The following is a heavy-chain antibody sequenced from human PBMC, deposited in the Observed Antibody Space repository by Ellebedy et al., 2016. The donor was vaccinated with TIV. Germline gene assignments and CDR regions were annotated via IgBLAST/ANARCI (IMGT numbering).Heavy chain of an antibody. V-gene: IGHV2-70*01. CDR2: IDGEDDK. CDR1: GFSLTSGTMC. D-gene: IGHD3-9*01. J-gene: IGHJ4*02. CDR3: GQTILIGDTYFDN. Sequence: SGPTLVKPTQALTLTCSFSGFSLTSGTMCVGWIRQPPGKPLEWLALIDGEDDKYYSTSLKTRLTISKDTSKNQVVLTMTNVDPVDTATYYCGQTILIGDTYFDNWGQGTLVTVSS.